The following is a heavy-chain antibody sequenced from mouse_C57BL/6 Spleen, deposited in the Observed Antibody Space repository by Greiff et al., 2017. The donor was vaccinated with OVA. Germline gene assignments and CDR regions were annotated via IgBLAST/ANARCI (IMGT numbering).Heavy chain of an antibody. V-gene: IGHV1-75*01. D-gene: IGHD1-1*01. J-gene: IGHJ3*01. CDR1: GYTFPDYY. CDR3: ARGGYGSSRAWFAY. Sequence: QVQLQQSGPELVKPGASVKISCKASGYTFPDYYINWVKQRPGQGLEWIGWIFPGSGSTYYNEKFKGKATLTVDKSSSTAYMLLSGVTSEDSAVYFWARGGYGSSRAWFAYWGQGTLVTVSA. CDR2: IFPGSGST.